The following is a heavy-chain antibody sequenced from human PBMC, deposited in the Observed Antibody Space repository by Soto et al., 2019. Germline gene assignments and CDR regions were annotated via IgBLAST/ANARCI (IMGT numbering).Heavy chain of an antibody. D-gene: IGHD2-8*02. V-gene: IGHV5-51*01. Sequence: EVQLVQSGAEMKKPGESLKISCKGSGDSFTDYWIAWVRQMPGKGLEWMGSIYPGDSDTRYSPAFEGHVTISVDKSINTAYLQWSTLKASDTAIYFCARVGTGLLKFYFEYWGQGTLVTVSS. CDR1: GDSFTDYW. CDR3: ARVGTGLLKFYFEY. CDR2: IYPGDSDT. J-gene: IGHJ4*02.